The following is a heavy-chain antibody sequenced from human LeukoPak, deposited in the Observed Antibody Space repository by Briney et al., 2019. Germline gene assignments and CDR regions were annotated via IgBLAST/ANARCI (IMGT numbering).Heavy chain of an antibody. CDR2: IYYSGST. D-gene: IGHD4-17*01. Sequence: SETLSLTCTVSGGSISSSSYYWGWIRQPPGKGLEWIGSIYYSGSTYYSPSLKSRVTISVDTSKNQFSLKLSSVTAADTAVYYCARLAVGDQDYWGQGTLVTVSS. V-gene: IGHV4-39*07. CDR3: ARLAVGDQDY. J-gene: IGHJ4*02. CDR1: GGSISSSSYY.